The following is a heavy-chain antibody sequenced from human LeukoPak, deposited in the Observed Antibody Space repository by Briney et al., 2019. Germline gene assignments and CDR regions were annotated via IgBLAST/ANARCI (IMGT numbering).Heavy chain of an antibody. V-gene: IGHV1-24*01. J-gene: IGHJ4*02. Sequence: ASVKVSCKVSGYSLTKLPINWVRQPPGKGLEWMGGFDPEEGGTIYSQKFQGRLTMTEDTSTDTAYMELSSLRSEDTAVYYCATDPTSFFPGGPPGYWGQGTLVTVSS. CDR3: ATDPTSFFPGGPPGY. CDR1: GYSLTKLP. D-gene: IGHD3-3*02. CDR2: FDPEEGGT.